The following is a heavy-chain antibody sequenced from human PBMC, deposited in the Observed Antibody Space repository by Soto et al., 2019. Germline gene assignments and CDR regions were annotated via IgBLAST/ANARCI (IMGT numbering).Heavy chain of an antibody. CDR2: IYYTGST. CDR3: ARGPGASGTYHYYFDY. Sequence: SETLSLTCTVSGGSLSSYWWSWIRQPPGKGLEWIGYIYYTGSTNYNPSLKSRVTISLDASKNQFSLKLSSVTAADTAVYYCARGPGASGTYHYYFDYWGPGTLVTVSS. J-gene: IGHJ4*02. D-gene: IGHD3-10*01. CDR1: GGSLSSYW. V-gene: IGHV4-59*01.